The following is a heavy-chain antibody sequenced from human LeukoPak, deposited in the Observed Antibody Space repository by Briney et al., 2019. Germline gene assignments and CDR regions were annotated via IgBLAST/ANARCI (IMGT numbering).Heavy chain of an antibody. CDR1: GFTFSSYG. J-gene: IGHJ4*02. D-gene: IGHD3-22*01. CDR3: ARGLEDYYDSSAYSPDLDY. Sequence: GGSLRLSCAASGFTFSSYGMHWVRQAPGKGLEWVAVISYDGSNKYYADSVKGRFTISRDNSKNTLYLQMNSLRAEDTAVYYCARGLEDYYDSSAYSPDLDYWGQGTLVTVSS. V-gene: IGHV3-30*03. CDR2: ISYDGSNK.